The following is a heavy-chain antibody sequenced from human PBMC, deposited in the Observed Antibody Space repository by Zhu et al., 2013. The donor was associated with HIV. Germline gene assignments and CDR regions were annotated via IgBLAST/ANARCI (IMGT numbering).Heavy chain of an antibody. CDR3: ARRVVAMGDYYYYYGMDV. CDR1: GGTFSSYA. J-gene: IGHJ6*02. V-gene: IGHV1-69*06. CDR2: IIPIFGTA. D-gene: IGHD2-2*01. Sequence: QVQLVQSGAEVKKPGSSVKVSCKASGGTFSSYAISWVRQAPGQGLEWMGGIIPIFGTANYAQKFQGRVTITADKSTSTAYMELSSLRSEDTAVYYCARRVVAMGDYYYYYGMDVWGQGTTVTVSS.